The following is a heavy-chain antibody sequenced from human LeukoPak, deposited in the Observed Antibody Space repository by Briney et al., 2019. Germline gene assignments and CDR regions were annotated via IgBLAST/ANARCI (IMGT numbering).Heavy chain of an antibody. CDR3: ARDHRYAFDN. CDR2: VGISSGNT. Sequence: QPGGSLRLSCAASVFTFSDYSMNWVRQAPGKGLEWISYVGISSGNTKYAHSVKGRFTISGDSAKNSVFLQMNSLRVEDTAVYYCARDHRYAFDNWGQGTLVTVSS. J-gene: IGHJ4*02. CDR1: VFTFSDYS. D-gene: IGHD5-12*01. V-gene: IGHV3-48*04.